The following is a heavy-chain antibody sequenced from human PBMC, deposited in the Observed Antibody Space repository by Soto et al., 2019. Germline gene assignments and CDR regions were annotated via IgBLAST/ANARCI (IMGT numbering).Heavy chain of an antibody. Sequence: GASVKVSCKVSGYTLTELSMHWVRQAPGKGLEWMGGFDPEDGETIYAQKLQGRVTMTEDTSTDTAYMELSSLRSEDTAVYCCATVPRVRGVIITLDYWGQGTLVTVSS. CDR3: ATVPRVRGVIITLDY. CDR1: GYTLTELS. CDR2: FDPEDGET. J-gene: IGHJ4*02. V-gene: IGHV1-24*01. D-gene: IGHD3-10*01.